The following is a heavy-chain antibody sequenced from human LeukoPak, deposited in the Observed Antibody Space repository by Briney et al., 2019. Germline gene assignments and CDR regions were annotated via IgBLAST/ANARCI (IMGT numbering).Heavy chain of an antibody. J-gene: IGHJ4*02. CDR3: AGDEAGTNQLDY. D-gene: IGHD6-19*01. CDR2: ISYDGSNK. CDR1: GFTFSSYA. Sequence: GRSLRLSCAASGFTFSSYAMHWVRRAPGKGLEWVAVISYDGSNKYYADSVKGRFTISRDSSKNTLYLQMNSLRAEDTAVYYCAGDEAGTNQLDYWGQGTLVTVSS. V-gene: IGHV3-30*04.